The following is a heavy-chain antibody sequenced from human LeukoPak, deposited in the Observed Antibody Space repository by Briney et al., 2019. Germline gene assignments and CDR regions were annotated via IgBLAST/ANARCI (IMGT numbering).Heavy chain of an antibody. CDR3: ARVNWGGFDI. Sequence: SETLSLTCFVSGGSTSSHYWTWIRQPPGKGLECIGDIFYTGSTTYSPSLKSRATISIETSKNQISLKLRSVTAADTAVYFCARVNWGGFDIWGQGTLATVSS. CDR2: IFYTGST. CDR1: GGSTSSHY. V-gene: IGHV4-59*11. J-gene: IGHJ3*02. D-gene: IGHD7-27*01.